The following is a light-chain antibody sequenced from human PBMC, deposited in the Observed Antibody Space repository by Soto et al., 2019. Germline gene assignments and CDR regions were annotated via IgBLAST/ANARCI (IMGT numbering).Light chain of an antibody. CDR2: STN. J-gene: IGLJ3*02. CDR3: AAWDGSLNGWV. V-gene: IGLV1-44*01. Sequence: QSVLTQPPSASGTPGQRVTISCSGSSSNIGSDTVNWFQQLPGTAPKLLIYSTNQRPSGVPDRFSGSKSGTSASLAISGLQSEDEAEYYCAAWDGSLNGWVVGGGTKLTVL. CDR1: SSNIGSDT.